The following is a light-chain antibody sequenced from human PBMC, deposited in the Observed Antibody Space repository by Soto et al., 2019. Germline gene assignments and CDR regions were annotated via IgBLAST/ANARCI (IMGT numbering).Light chain of an antibody. CDR3: QQYNNWPRT. CDR2: GAS. CDR1: QSVSGN. Sequence: EIVMTQSPATLSVSPGERATLSCRASQSVSGNLAWYQQKPGQAPRLLIYGASTGATGIPARFSGSGSGSEFSLTISSLQSEDFAVYYCQQYNNWPRTFGQGTKV. V-gene: IGKV3-15*01. J-gene: IGKJ1*01.